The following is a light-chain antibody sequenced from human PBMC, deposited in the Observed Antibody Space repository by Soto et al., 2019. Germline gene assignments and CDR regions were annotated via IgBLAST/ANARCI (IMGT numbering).Light chain of an antibody. CDR2: GAS. J-gene: IGKJ1*01. CDR3: QQYNNWPRT. CDR1: QTVSSN. Sequence: EIVMTQSPGTLSVSPGERATLSCRASQTVSSNLAWYQQVPGQAPRLVIYGASTRATGIPARFSGSGSGTEFTLTISSLQSEYFAVYYCQQYNNWPRTFGQGTKVEIK. V-gene: IGKV3-15*01.